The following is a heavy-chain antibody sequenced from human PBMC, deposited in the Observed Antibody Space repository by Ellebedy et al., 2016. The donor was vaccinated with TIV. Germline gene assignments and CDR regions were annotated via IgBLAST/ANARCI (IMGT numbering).Heavy chain of an antibody. D-gene: IGHD4-17*01. J-gene: IGHJ6*03. CDR3: AAAFGDYLSYFYYYMDI. CDR1: GGSVSSSDYY. V-gene: IGHV4-39*07. CDR2: IFSCANT. Sequence: MPSETLSLTCSVSGGSVSSSDYYWVWVRQPPGKGLEWVASIFSCANTYYNSSLKNRVTISVDTAKNQFSLQLTSVTAADTALYYCAAAFGDYLSYFYYYMDIWGKGTMVTVSS.